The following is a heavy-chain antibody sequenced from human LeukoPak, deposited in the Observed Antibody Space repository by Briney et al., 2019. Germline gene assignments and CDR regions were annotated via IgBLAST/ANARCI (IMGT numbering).Heavy chain of an antibody. CDR2: IWYDGRNE. D-gene: IGHD2-15*01. CDR3: ARDWIRYCSGGSCPFDY. J-gene: IGHJ4*02. V-gene: IGHV3-30*19. CDR1: GFSFGTYS. Sequence: PGRSLRLSCVASGFSFGTYSMHWARQVPGKGLEWVAVIWYDGRNEDYADSVKGRFTISRDNSRNTLYLQMNSLRAEDTAVYYCARDWIRYCSGGSCPFDYWGQGTLVTVSS.